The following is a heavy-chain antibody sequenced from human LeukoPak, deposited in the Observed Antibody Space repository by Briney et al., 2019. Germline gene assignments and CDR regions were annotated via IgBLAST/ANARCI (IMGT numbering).Heavy chain of an antibody. CDR2: VYYSGRT. CDR3: ARHGIGSYMAY. D-gene: IGHD1-26*01. V-gene: IGHV4-59*08. Sequence: PSETLSLTRTVPGGSFSTYYWSWIRQTPGKGLECIGYVYYSGRTTYNPSFKSRGDISVDTSKNQFSLMLRSVTAAYTAVYHCARHGIGSYMAYWGQGTLVTVSS. CDR1: GGSFSTYY. J-gene: IGHJ4*02.